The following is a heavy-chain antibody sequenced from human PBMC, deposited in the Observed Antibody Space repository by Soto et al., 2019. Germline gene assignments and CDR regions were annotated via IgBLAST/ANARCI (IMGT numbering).Heavy chain of an antibody. CDR1: GGSISSSSYY. V-gene: IGHV4-39*01. D-gene: IGHD3-10*01. CDR2: IYYSGST. Sequence: QLQLQESGPGLVKPSETLSLTCTVSGGSISSSSYYWGWIRQPPGKGLEWIGSIYYSGSTYYNPSLKSRVTISVDTSKNQFSLKLSSVTAADTAVYYCARQLGPNWWFGDTHYWGQGTLVTVSS. CDR3: ARQLGPNWWFGDTHY. J-gene: IGHJ4*02.